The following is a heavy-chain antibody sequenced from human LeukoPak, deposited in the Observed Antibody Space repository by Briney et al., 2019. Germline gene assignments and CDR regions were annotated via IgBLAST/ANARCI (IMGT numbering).Heavy chain of an antibody. CDR1: GFTFSSYW. CDR3: ARDLGNDYDFWSGYYTFDY. V-gene: IGHV3-74*01. Sequence: SGGSLRLSCAASGFTFSSYWMHWVRQAPGKGLVWVSRINSDGSSTSYADSVKGRFTISRDNAKNTLYLQMNSLRAEDTAMYYCARDLGNDYDFWSGYYTFDYWGQGTLVTVSS. CDR2: INSDGSST. J-gene: IGHJ4*02. D-gene: IGHD3-3*01.